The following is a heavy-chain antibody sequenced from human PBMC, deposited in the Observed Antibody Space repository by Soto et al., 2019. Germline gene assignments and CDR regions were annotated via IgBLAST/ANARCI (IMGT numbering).Heavy chain of an antibody. CDR2: ISPSSTYI. D-gene: IGHD6-19*01. CDR3: ARAASSGWYEADYFDC. CDR1: GFTFNTYS. V-gene: IGHV3-21*01. J-gene: IGHJ4*02. Sequence: GGSLRLSCAASGFTFNTYSMNWVRQAPGKGLEWVSSISPSSTYIYYADSVKGRFTVSRDNANKSLYLQMNSLRAEDTGVYYCARAASSGWYEADYFDCWGQGTLVTVSS.